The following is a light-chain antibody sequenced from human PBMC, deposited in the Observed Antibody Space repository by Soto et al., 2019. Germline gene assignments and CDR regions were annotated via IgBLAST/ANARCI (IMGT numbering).Light chain of an antibody. V-gene: IGKV3-15*01. CDR3: QQYSNWPT. CDR2: GAS. CDR1: QSVSSN. Sequence: EIVMTQSPATLSVSPGERATLSCRASQSVSSNLAWYQQKPGQAPRLLIYGASTRATGIPARFSGSGSGTEFTLTISSLQSEELAVYYCQQYSNWPTFGQGTKVEIK. J-gene: IGKJ1*01.